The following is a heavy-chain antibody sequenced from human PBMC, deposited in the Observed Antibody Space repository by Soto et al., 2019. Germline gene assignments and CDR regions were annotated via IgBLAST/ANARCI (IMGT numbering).Heavy chain of an antibody. CDR3: ARGGVDYYDSSGYYFSPYYFDY. CDR2: IYHSGST. Sequence: QLQLQESGSGLVKPSQTLSLTCAVSGGSISSGGYSWSWIRQPPGKGLEWIGYIYHSGSTYYNPSLKSRVTVSVYRSKNLFSLKLSSVNAADTAVYYCARGGVDYYDSSGYYFSPYYFDYWGQGTLVTVSS. V-gene: IGHV4-30-2*01. D-gene: IGHD3-22*01. J-gene: IGHJ4*02. CDR1: GGSISSGGYS.